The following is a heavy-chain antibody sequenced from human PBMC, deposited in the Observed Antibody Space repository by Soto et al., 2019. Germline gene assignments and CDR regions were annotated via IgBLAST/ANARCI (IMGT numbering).Heavy chain of an antibody. CDR3: ARDPIFGVAHWFDP. J-gene: IGHJ5*02. D-gene: IGHD3-3*01. Sequence: QVQLQESGPGLVKPSQTLSLTCTVSGGSISSGGYYWSWIRQHPGKGLEWIGYIYYSGSTYYNPSLKRRVTISLDTSKNQSHLKLSSVTAADTAVYYCARDPIFGVAHWFDPWGQGTLVTVSS. CDR1: GGSISSGGYY. V-gene: IGHV4-31*03. CDR2: IYYSGST.